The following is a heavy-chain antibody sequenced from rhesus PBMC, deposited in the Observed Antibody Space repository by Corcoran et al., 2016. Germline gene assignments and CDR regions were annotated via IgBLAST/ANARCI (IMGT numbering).Heavy chain of an antibody. J-gene: IGHJ4*01. CDR3: ARGSTVDS. V-gene: IGHV4-65*01. CDR1: GGSVNGYNW. CDR2: VSGSGRIT. Sequence: QVQLQESGPGLVKPSETLSLTCAVSGGSVNGYNWWSWIRQAPGKGLEWIGYVSGSGRITAYTPSLKSRVTISTDTSKNQFSLKLRSVTAADTAMYYCARGSTVDSWGQGVLVTVSS.